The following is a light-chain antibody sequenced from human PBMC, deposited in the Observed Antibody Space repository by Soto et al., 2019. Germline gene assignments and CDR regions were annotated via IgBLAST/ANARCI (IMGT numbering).Light chain of an antibody. CDR3: FSFTTTSTHV. CDR1: SSDIGAYDY. J-gene: IGLJ1*01. CDR2: EVN. V-gene: IGLV2-14*01. Sequence: QSALTQPASLSGSPGQSITISCTGTSSDIGAYDYVSWFQQHPGKAPKLMISEVNNRPSGVSNRFSGSKSGNTAYLTISGLQGEDEAAYFCFSFTTTSTHVFGTGTKLTVL.